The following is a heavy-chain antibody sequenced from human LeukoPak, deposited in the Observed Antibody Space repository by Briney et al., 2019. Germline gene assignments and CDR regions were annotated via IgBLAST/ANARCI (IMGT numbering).Heavy chain of an antibody. CDR3: ARFPNTAMVMGLEYYYYGMDV. J-gene: IGHJ6*02. D-gene: IGHD5-18*01. CDR2: INPSGGST. V-gene: IGHV1-46*01. Sequence: ASVKVSCKASGYTFTSYYMHWVRQAPGQGLEWMGIINPSGGSTSYAQKFQGRVTMTRDASTSTAYMELSSLRSEDTAVYYCARFPNTAMVMGLEYYYYGMDVWGQGTTVTVSS. CDR1: GYTFTSYY.